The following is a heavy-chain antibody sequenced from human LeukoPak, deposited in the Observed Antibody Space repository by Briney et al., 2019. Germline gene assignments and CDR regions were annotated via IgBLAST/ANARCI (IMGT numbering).Heavy chain of an antibody. J-gene: IGHJ4*02. V-gene: IGHV3-30*04. Sequence: GGSLRLSCAASGFTFSSYAMHWVRQAPGKGLEWVAVISYDGSNKYYADSAKGRFTISRDNSKNTLYLQMNSLRAEDTAVYYCARDGAVAGSTCFDYWGQGTLVTVSS. CDR1: GFTFSSYA. CDR2: ISYDGSNK. CDR3: ARDGAVAGSTCFDY. D-gene: IGHD6-19*01.